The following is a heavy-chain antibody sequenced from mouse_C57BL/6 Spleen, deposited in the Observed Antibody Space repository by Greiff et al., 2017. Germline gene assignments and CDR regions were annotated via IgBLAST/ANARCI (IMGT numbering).Heavy chain of an antibody. J-gene: IGHJ3*01. CDR1: GYAFSSSW. Sequence: QVQLQQSGPELVKPGASVTISCKASGYAFSSSWMNWVKQRPGKGLEWSGRIYPGDGDTNYNGKFKGKATLTADKSSSTAYMQLSSLTSEDSAVYCCARGGSMGFAYWGQGTLVTVSA. V-gene: IGHV1-82*01. CDR2: IYPGDGDT. CDR3: ARGGSMGFAY.